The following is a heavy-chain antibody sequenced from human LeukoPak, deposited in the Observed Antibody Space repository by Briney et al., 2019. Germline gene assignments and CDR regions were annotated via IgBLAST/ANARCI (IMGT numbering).Heavy chain of an antibody. CDR1: GFTFSSYG. CDR2: ILYDENNK. J-gene: IGHJ4*02. CDR3: AKDKPLKIRVARTFDY. V-gene: IGHV3-30*18. Sequence: PGGSLRLSCAASGFTFSSYGMHWVRQAPGKGLEWVAAILYDENNKYYSDSVKDRFTISRDNSKNTLYLQMNSLRAEDTAVYYCAKDKPLKIRVARTFDYWGRGTLVTVSS. D-gene: IGHD3-3*01.